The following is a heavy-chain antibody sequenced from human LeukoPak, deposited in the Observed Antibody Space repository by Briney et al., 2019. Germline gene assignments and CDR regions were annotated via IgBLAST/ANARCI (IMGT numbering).Heavy chain of an antibody. V-gene: IGHV4-59*12. CDR2: IFSSGST. Sequence: SETLSLTCTVSGGSINSYYWSWIRQTPGMGLEWIGYIFSSGSTNYNPSLRSRVTISVDGSKNQFSLKLSSVTAADTAVYYRARPVNNAFDIWGQGTMVTVSS. CDR1: GGSINSYY. D-gene: IGHD2/OR15-2a*01. CDR3: ARPVNNAFDI. J-gene: IGHJ3*02.